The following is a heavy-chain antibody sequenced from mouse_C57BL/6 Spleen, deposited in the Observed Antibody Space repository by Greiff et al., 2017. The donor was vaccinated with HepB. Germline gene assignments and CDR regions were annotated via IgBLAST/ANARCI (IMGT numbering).Heavy chain of an antibody. CDR3: ARGNYYGSSPYAMDY. J-gene: IGHJ4*01. Sequence: EVKLQESGGGLVKPGGSLKLSCAASGFTFSSYAMSWVRQTPEKRLEWVATISDGGSYTYYPDNVKGRFTISRDNAKNNLYLQMSHLKSEDTAMYYCARGNYYGSSPYAMDYWGQGTSVTVSS. CDR2: ISDGGSYT. CDR1: GFTFSSYA. D-gene: IGHD1-1*01. V-gene: IGHV5-4*03.